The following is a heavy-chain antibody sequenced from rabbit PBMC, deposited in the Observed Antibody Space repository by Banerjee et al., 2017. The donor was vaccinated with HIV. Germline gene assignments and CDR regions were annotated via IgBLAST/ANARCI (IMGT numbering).Heavy chain of an antibody. D-gene: IGHD1-1*01. V-gene: IGHV1S47*01. CDR1: GFSLSSSV. CDR3: ARSHSGYGYGMDL. CDR2: IYTGIGTT. Sequence: QEQLVESGGGLVQPEGSLTLTCTASGFSLSSSVYMCWVRQAPGKGLEWIGCIYTGIGTTYYASWVNGRFTVSTNTNQNTVSLQMNSLTAADTATYFCARSHSGYGYGMDLWGPGTTLVTVS. J-gene: IGHJ6*01.